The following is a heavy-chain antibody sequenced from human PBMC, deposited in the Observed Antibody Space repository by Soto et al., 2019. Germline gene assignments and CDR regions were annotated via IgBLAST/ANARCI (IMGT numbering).Heavy chain of an antibody. Sequence: PGGSLRLSCAASGFTVSSNYMSWVRQAPGKGLEWVSVIYSGGSTYYADSVKGRFTISRDNSKNTLYLQMNSLRAEDTAVYYCARDLYYDILTGPAGLDYWGQGTLVTVSS. D-gene: IGHD3-9*01. J-gene: IGHJ4*02. CDR3: ARDLYYDILTGPAGLDY. CDR2: IYSGGST. CDR1: GFTVSSNY. V-gene: IGHV3-66*01.